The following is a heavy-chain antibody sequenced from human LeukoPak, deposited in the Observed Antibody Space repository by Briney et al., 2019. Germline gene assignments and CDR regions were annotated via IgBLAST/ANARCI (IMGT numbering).Heavy chain of an antibody. CDR1: GGSINSSSYY. Sequence: SETLSLTCTVSGGSINSSSYYWGWIRQPPGEALEWIGSIYHSGHTYYNPSLKSRVTISVDTSKSQFSLKLSSVTAADTAVYYCARSSMFRGVTVDYWGQGTLVTVSS. CDR2: IYHSGHT. D-gene: IGHD3-10*01. CDR3: ARSSMFRGVTVDY. V-gene: IGHV4-39*01. J-gene: IGHJ4*02.